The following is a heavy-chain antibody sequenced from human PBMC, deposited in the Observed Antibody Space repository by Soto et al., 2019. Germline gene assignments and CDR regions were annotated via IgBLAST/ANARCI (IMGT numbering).Heavy chain of an antibody. CDR1: GYTFTSYA. CDR3: ARVREGYYYDSSGNLDFDY. J-gene: IGHJ4*02. V-gene: IGHV1-3*01. D-gene: IGHD3-22*01. CDR2: INAGNGNT. Sequence: ASVKVSCKASGYTFTSYAMHWVRQAPGQRLEWMGWINAGNGNTKYSQKFQGRVTITRDTSASTAYMELSSLRSEDTAVYYCARVREGYYYDSSGNLDFDYWGQGTLVTVSS.